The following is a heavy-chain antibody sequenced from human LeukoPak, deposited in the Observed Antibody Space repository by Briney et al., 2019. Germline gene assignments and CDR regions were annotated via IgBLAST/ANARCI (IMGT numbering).Heavy chain of an antibody. CDR2: ISAYNGNT. D-gene: IGHD5-24*01. CDR1: GYTFTSYY. V-gene: IGHV1-18*04. Sequence: ASVKVSCKASGYTFTSYYMHWVRQAPGQGLEWMGWISAYNGNTNYAQKLQGRVTMTTDTSTSTAYMELRSLRSDDTAVYYCARVYMATITRRNWFDPWGQGTLVTVSS. J-gene: IGHJ5*02. CDR3: ARVYMATITRRNWFDP.